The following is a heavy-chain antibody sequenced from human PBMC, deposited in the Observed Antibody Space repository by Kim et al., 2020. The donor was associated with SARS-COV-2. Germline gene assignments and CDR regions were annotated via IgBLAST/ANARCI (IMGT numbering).Heavy chain of an antibody. CDR1: GFTFSSYA. Sequence: GGSLRLSCAASGFTFSSYAMHWVRQAPGKGLEWVAVISYDGSNKYYADSVKGRFTISRDNSKNTLYLQMNGLRAEDTAVYYCARDAGASMDVWGQGTTVIVPS. CDR3: ARDAGASMDV. CDR2: ISYDGSNK. D-gene: IGHD3-10*01. J-gene: IGHJ6*02. V-gene: IGHV3-30*04.